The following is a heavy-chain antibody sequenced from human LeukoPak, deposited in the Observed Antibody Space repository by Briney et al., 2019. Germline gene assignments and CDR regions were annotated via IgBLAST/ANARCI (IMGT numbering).Heavy chain of an antibody. V-gene: IGHV3-23*01. Sequence: GGSLRLSCAASGFTFSSHAMSWVRQAPGKGPEWVPSISASGGTTYYAESVKGRFTVSRDKSRNRLYLHMNSLRADDTAVYYCAKCSGGSCYSGNDYWGQGTLVTVSS. CDR3: AKCSGGSCYSGNDY. CDR1: GFTFSSHA. J-gene: IGHJ4*02. CDR2: ISASGGTT. D-gene: IGHD2-15*01.